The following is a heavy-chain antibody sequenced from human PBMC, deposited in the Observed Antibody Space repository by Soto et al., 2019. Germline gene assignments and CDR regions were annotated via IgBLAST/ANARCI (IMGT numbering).Heavy chain of an antibody. CDR1: GFNFVAFG. J-gene: IGHJ5*02. CDR2: ITVSSSYI. D-gene: IGHD3-16*01. Sequence: PGGSLRLSCGASGFNFVAFGMNWVRQAPGKGLEWVSSITVSSSYIYYADSVKGRFTVSRDNAKNSLYLDMKSLTVDDTAVYYCARDMKSVRFWGTNGFDPWGQGTLVTSPQ. CDR3: ARDMKSVRFWGTNGFDP. V-gene: IGHV3-21*01.